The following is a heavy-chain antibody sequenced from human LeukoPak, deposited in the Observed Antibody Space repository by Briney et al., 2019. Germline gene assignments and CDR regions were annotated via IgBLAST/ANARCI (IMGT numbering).Heavy chain of an antibody. Sequence: GGSLRLSCAASGFTFDDNGMSWVRQAPGKGLEWVSSFSGSGGGTYYADSVKGRFTISRDNSKNTLYLQMNSLRAEDTAVYYCARSGYNRFDYWGQGTLVTVSS. J-gene: IGHJ4*02. CDR1: GFTFDDNG. CDR2: FSGSGGGT. CDR3: ARSGYNRFDY. D-gene: IGHD5-24*01. V-gene: IGHV3-23*01.